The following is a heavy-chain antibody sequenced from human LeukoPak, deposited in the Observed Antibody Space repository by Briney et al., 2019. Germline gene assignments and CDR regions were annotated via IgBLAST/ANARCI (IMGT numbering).Heavy chain of an antibody. J-gene: IGHJ4*02. CDR3: ARAASGWSPSRY. D-gene: IGHD6-19*01. V-gene: IGHV4-59*01. CDR2: IYYSGST. Sequence: SETLSLTCTVSGGSISSYYWSWIRQPPGKGLEWIGYIYYSGSTNYNPSLKSRVTISVDTSKNQFSLKLGSVTAADTAVYYCARAASGWSPSRYWGQGTLVTVSS. CDR1: GGSISSYY.